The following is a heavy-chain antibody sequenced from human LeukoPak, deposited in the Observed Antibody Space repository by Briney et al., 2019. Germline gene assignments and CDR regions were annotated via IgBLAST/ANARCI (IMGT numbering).Heavy chain of an antibody. CDR2: INQDGSEK. CDR3: ARAREAPANVFPDH. V-gene: IGHV3-7*01. CDR1: GFTFSRYW. Sequence: GGSLRLSCAASGFTFSRYWMTWVRQSPGKGLEWVANINQDGSEKYYGDSVTGRFTISRDNAENSLFLQMNSLRADDTGVYYCARAREAPANVFPDHWGQGVVVTVPS. D-gene: IGHD2-15*01. J-gene: IGHJ4*02.